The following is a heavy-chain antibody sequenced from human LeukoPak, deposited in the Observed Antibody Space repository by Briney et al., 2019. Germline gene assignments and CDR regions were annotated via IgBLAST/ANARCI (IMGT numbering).Heavy chain of an antibody. V-gene: IGHV4-34*01. J-gene: IGHJ5*02. Sequence: SETLSLTCAVYGGSFSGYYWSWIRQPPGKGLEWIGEINHSGSTNYNPSLKSRVTISVDTSKNQFSLKLSSVTAADTAVYYCARGLAYYDFWSGYPNWFDPWGQGTLVTVSS. CDR1: GGSFSGYY. CDR3: ARGLAYYDFWSGYPNWFDP. D-gene: IGHD3-3*01. CDR2: INHSGST.